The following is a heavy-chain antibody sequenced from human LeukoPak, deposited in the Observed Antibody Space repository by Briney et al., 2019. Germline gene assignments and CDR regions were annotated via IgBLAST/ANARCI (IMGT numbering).Heavy chain of an antibody. CDR1: GGSISNYY. CDR2: INYSGST. Sequence: SETLSLTCAVSGGSISNYYWSWIRQPPGKGRERIGYINYSGSTIYNPSLKTGVTISLDTSKNQCSLNLSSVTAADTAVHYCARLPVGAFDIWGQGTMVTVSS. D-gene: IGHD4-23*01. J-gene: IGHJ3*02. CDR3: ARLPVGAFDI. V-gene: IGHV4-59*01.